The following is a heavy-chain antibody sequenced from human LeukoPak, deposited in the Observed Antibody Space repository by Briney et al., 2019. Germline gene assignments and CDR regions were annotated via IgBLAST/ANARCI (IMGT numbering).Heavy chain of an antibody. Sequence: ASVKVSCKASGYTFTGYYMHWARQAPGQGLEWMGRINPYNGGTTYAQSFQGRVTLTRDTSITTVYLELTGLRSDDTAVYYCASFQGGNSDWLDPWGQGTLVTVSS. CDR2: INPYNGGT. CDR3: ASFQGGNSDWLDP. J-gene: IGHJ5*02. V-gene: IGHV1-2*06. CDR1: GYTFTGYY. D-gene: IGHD4-23*01.